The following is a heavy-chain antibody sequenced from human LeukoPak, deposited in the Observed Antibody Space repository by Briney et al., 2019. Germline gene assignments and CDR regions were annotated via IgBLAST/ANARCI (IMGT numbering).Heavy chain of an antibody. CDR3: ARCRYNSSPDF. CDR2: ISSSSDYT. V-gene: IGHV3-11*03. J-gene: IGHJ4*02. CDR1: GFTFRDYS. Sequence: GGSLRLSCAASGFTFRDYSMSWIRLAPGKGLEWVSYISSSSDYTSYADSVQGRFTISRDNARNSLYLQMNSLTVEDTAVYYCARCRYNSSPDFWGQGTLVPVSS. D-gene: IGHD6-13*01.